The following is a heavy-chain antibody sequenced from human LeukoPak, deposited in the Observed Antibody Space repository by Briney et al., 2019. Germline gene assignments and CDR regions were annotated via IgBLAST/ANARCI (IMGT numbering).Heavy chain of an antibody. D-gene: IGHD3-22*01. CDR2: IYYSGST. CDR1: GGSFSTYY. CDR3: AKNSDISVYYSEGLDY. J-gene: IGHJ4*02. Sequence: SETLSLTCSVSGGSFSTYYWSWIRQPPGKGLECIGFIYYSGSTDYNPPLKSRVTISIDTSKKQFSLKLSSVTAADTAVYYCAKNSDISVYYSEGLDYWGQGTLATVSS. V-gene: IGHV4-59*01.